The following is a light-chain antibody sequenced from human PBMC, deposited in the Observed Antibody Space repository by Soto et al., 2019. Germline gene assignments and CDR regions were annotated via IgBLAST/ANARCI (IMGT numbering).Light chain of an antibody. CDR3: QQYGSSPT. V-gene: IGKV3-20*01. Sequence: EIVLTQSPGTLSLSPGERATLSCRASQSVSSSYLAWYQQKPGQAPRLLIYGASSRATGIPDRFSGSGSGTDFTLTISRLETEDFAVYYCQQYGSSPTFGQGTKVELK. CDR1: QSVSSSY. CDR2: GAS. J-gene: IGKJ1*01.